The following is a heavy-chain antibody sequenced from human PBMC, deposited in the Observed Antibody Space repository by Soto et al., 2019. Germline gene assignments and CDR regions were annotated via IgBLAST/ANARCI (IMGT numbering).Heavy chain of an antibody. CDR1: GGTFSSYA. J-gene: IGHJ6*02. D-gene: IGHD3-22*01. V-gene: IGHV1-69*01. CDR2: IIPIFGTA. CDR3: SWYDGSGYDYYYYGMDV. Sequence: QVQLVQSGAEVKKPGSSVKVSCKASGGTFSSYAISWVRQAPGQGLEWMGGIIPIFGTANYAQKFQGRVTITADESTSTAYMELSSLRSEDTAVYYCSWYDGSGYDYYYYGMDVWGQGTTVTVSS.